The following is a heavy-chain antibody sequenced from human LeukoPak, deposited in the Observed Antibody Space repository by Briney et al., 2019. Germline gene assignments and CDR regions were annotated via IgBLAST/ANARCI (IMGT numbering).Heavy chain of an antibody. J-gene: IGHJ4*02. D-gene: IGHD1-1*01. CDR1: GFTFSSHT. V-gene: IGHV3-21*01. Sequence: GGSLRLSCAASGFTFSSHTMNWVRQAPGEGLEWVSSISSTSSYIYYADSVKGRFTISRDNAKNSLYLQMKSLRAEDTAVYYCATGRSLDFWGQGTLVTVSS. CDR3: ATGRSLDF. CDR2: ISSTSSYI.